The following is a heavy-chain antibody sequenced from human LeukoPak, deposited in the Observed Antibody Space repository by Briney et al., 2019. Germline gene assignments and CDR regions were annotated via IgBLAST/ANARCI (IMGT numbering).Heavy chain of an antibody. J-gene: IGHJ4*02. CDR3: AKRGVVIRVILVGFHKEAYYFDS. CDR2: ISDSGGST. V-gene: IGHV3-23*01. D-gene: IGHD3-22*01. Sequence: GGSLRLSCAVSGITLSNYGMSWVRQAPGKGLEWVAGISDSGGSTNYAASVKGGFTISRANPKNTLYLQMNSLRAEDTAVYFCAKRGVVIRVILVGFHKEAYYFDSWGQGALVTVSS. CDR1: GITLSNYG.